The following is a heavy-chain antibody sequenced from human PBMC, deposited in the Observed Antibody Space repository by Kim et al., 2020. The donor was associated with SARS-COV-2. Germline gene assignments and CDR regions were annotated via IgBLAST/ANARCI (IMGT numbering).Heavy chain of an antibody. V-gene: IGHV3-30*01. CDR3: ARDRGIAARLGDAFDI. J-gene: IGHJ3*02. D-gene: IGHD6-6*01. Sequence: SVEGRFTISRDNSKNTLYLQMTSLRAEDTAVYYCARDRGIAARLGDAFDIWGQGTMVTVSS.